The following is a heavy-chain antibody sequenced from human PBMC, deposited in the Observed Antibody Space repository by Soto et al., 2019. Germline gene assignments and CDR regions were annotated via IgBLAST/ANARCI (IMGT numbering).Heavy chain of an antibody. CDR3: EKRKGDNSGPFDS. D-gene: IGHD1-20*01. V-gene: IGHV3-23*01. CDR2: ISGSRGFT. Sequence: GGSLRLSCAASGFSLKTYAVSWVRKPPGKGLEWVSTISGSRGFTYYADSVKGRFTISRDNGKNTVYLHMNSLRAEDTVIYYCEKRKGDNSGPFDSWGQGTQVTVSS. CDR1: GFSLKTYA. J-gene: IGHJ4*02.